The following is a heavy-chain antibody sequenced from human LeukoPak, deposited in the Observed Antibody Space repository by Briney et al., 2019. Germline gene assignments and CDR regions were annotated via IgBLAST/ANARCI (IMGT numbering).Heavy chain of an antibody. V-gene: IGHV1-8*01. Sequence: ASVKVSCKASGYTFSSYVINWVRQAAGQGLEWMGWMNPNSGKTGYAEKFQGRVSMTRNNPISTAYMELSSLRSEDTAVYYCARARTDLEFGDLAYAFDIWGQGTLVTVSS. D-gene: IGHD3-16*01. CDR3: ARARTDLEFGDLAYAFDI. CDR1: GYTFSSYV. CDR2: MNPNSGKT. J-gene: IGHJ3*02.